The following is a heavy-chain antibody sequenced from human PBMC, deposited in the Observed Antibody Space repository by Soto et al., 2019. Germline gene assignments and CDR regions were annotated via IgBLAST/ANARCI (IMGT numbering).Heavy chain of an antibody. D-gene: IGHD4-17*01. V-gene: IGHV3-30*18. Sequence: QVQLVESGGGVVQPGRSLRLSCAASGFTFSSYGMHWVRQAPGKGLEWVAVISYDGSNKYYADSVKGRFTISRDNSKNTLYLQMNRLRAEDTAVYSCAKDLLYGPPLDYWGQGTLVTVSS. J-gene: IGHJ4*02. CDR2: ISYDGSNK. CDR1: GFTFSSYG. CDR3: AKDLLYGPPLDY.